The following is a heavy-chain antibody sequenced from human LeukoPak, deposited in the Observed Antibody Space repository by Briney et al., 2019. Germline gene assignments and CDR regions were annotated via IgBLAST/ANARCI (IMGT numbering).Heavy chain of an antibody. V-gene: IGHV3-74*01. Sequence: GGSLRLSCAASGFDFSSNWMHWVRHAPGQGLVWVSRIKGDGISTNYADSVKGRFTISRDIAKNTLYLQMNSLRAEDTGVYYCAKDHYWSIDYWGRGTLATVSS. J-gene: IGHJ4*02. D-gene: IGHD3-3*01. CDR3: AKDHYWSIDY. CDR2: IKGDGIST. CDR1: GFDFSSNW.